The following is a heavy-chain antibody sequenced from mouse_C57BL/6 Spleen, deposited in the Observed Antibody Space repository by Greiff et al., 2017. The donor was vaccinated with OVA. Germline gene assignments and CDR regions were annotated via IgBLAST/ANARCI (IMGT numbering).Heavy chain of an antibody. D-gene: IGHD2-1*01. V-gene: IGHV1-82*01. CDR3: ARTEIYYGYFDY. Sequence: VQLQQSGPELVKPGASVKISCKASGYAFSSSWMNWVKQRPGKGLEWIGRIYPGDGDTNYNGKFKGKATLTADKSSSTAYMQLSSLTSEDSAVYFCARTEIYYGYFDYWGQGTTLTVSS. CDR1: GYAFSSSW. J-gene: IGHJ2*01. CDR2: IYPGDGDT.